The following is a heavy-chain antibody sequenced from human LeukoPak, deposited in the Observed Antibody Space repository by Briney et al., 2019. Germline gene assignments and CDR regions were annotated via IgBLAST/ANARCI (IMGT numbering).Heavy chain of an antibody. CDR2: INPSGGST. V-gene: IGHV1-46*01. J-gene: IGHJ5*02. CDR1: GYTFTSYY. D-gene: IGHD6-19*01. CDR3: ARDPALIAVEGGNWFDP. Sequence: ASVKVSCKASGYTFTSYYMHWVRQAPGQGLEWMGIINPSGGSTSYAQKFQGRVTMARDTSTSTVYMELSSLRSEDTAVYYCARDPALIAVEGGNWFDPWGQGTLVTVSS.